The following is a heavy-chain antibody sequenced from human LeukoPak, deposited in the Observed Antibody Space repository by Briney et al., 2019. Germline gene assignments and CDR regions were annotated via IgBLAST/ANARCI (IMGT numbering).Heavy chain of an antibody. V-gene: IGHV3-48*01. J-gene: IGHJ4*02. CDR1: GFTFSGYS. D-gene: IGHD6-25*01. CDR3: ANLAV. Sequence: GGSLRLSCAASGFTFSGYSMNWVRQAPGKGLEWVSYISSRGTTIYYADSVKGRFTISRDNSKNTLYLQMNSLRAEDTAVYYCANLAVWGQGTLVTVSS. CDR2: ISSRGTTI.